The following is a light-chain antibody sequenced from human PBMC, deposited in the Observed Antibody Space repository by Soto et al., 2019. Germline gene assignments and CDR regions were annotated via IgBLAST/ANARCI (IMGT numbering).Light chain of an antibody. CDR2: KVS. J-gene: IGKJ3*01. CDR3: MQCTHWPPFT. V-gene: IGKV2-30*01. Sequence: DVVMTQSPLSLPVTLGQPASISCRSSQSLVYSDGNTYLNWFQQRPGQSPRRLIYKVSNRDPGVPDRFRGSGSGTDFTRKISRVEAEDVGVYYCMQCTHWPPFTFGPGTKVDIK. CDR1: QSLVYSDGNTY.